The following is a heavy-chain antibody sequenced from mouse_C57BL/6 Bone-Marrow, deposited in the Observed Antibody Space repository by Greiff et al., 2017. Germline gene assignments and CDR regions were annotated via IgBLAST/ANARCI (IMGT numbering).Heavy chain of an antibody. V-gene: IGHV6-3*01. J-gene: IGHJ3*01. D-gene: IGHD1-1*01. CDR1: GFTFSNYW. CDR3: TDYGSSYDWFAY. Sequence: EVQLQQSGGGLVQPGGSMKLSCVASGFTFSNYWMNWVRQSPEKGLEWVAQIRLKSDNYATHYAESVKGRFTISRDDSKSSVYLQMNNLRAEDTGIYYCTDYGSSYDWFAYWGQGTLVTVSA. CDR2: IRLKSDNYAT.